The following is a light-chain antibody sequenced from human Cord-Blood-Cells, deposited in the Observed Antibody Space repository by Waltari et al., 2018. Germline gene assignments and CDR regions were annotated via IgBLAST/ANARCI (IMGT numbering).Light chain of an antibody. J-gene: IGLJ1*01. V-gene: IGLV1-51*01. CDR2: DNN. Sequence: QSVLTQPPSVSAAPGQKVTIYCSGSSSNIGTNYVSWYQQLPGTAPKLLLYDNNKRPSGIPDRFSGSKSGTSASLGITGLQTGDEADYYCGTWDSSLSAYVFGTGTKVTVL. CDR1: SSNIGTNY. CDR3: GTWDSSLSAYV.